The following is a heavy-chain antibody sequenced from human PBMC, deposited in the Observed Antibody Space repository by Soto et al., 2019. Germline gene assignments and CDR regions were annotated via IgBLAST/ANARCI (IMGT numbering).Heavy chain of an antibody. CDR3: ARRIMHRGVGRFVGYYGMDV. Sequence: PGESLKISCKGSGYSFTSYWISWVRQMPGKGLEWMGRIDPSDSYTNYSPSFQGHVTISADKSISTAYLQWSSLKASDTAMYYCARRIMHRGVGRFVGYYGMDVWGQGTTVTVSS. J-gene: IGHJ6*02. D-gene: IGHD2-15*01. CDR2: IDPSDSYT. V-gene: IGHV5-10-1*01. CDR1: GYSFTSYW.